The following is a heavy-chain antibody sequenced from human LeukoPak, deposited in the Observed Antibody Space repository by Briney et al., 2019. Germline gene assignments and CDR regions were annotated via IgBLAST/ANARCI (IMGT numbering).Heavy chain of an antibody. Sequence: GGSLRLSCAASGFPFNTQDMRWVRQAPGKGLEWVSSIIADGGATFYADSVRGRFTISRDNSRNTLDLQMNSLRVEDTAVYYCGKGRVSEWGQGTLVTVSP. V-gene: IGHV3-23*01. CDR3: GKGRVSE. CDR2: IIADGGAT. D-gene: IGHD6-19*01. CDR1: GFPFNTQD. J-gene: IGHJ4*02.